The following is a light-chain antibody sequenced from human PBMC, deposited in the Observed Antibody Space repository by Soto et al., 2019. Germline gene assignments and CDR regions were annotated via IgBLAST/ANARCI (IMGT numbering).Light chain of an antibody. V-gene: IGKV3-15*01. CDR2: GAS. Sequence: EIVMTQSPATLSVSPGEGATLSCRASQSISSNLAWYQQKPGQAPRLLIYGASTRATGIPARFSGSGSGTEFPLNISRLQSEDFAVYDCQQYNDWPPTFGQGTRLEIK. CDR3: QQYNDWPPT. CDR1: QSISSN. J-gene: IGKJ5*01.